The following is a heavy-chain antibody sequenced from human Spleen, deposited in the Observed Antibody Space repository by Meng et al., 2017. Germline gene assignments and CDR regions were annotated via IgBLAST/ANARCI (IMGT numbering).Heavy chain of an antibody. CDR3: ARGGGYNWFDP. V-gene: IGHV1-18*01. CDR1: GYTFTSYD. J-gene: IGHJ5*02. D-gene: IGHD3-10*01. CDR2: ISADNGNT. Sequence: QVQLVQSGAEVKRPGASVTVSCKASGYTFTSYDINWVRQAPGQGLEWMGLISADNGNTNHAQKFQGRVTLTTDTSTSTAYMELRSLRSDDTAVYYCARGGGYNWFDPWGQGTLVTVSS.